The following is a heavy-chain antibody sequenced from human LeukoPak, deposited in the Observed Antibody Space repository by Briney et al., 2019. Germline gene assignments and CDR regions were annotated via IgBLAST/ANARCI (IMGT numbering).Heavy chain of an antibody. J-gene: IGHJ4*02. D-gene: IGHD3-16*01. Sequence: PGGSLRLSCAASGFTFSSYAMSWVRQAPGKGLEWVSTISDSGHDTSYADSVKGRFTISRDNSKNTLYLQMSSLRDEDTALYYCATGEYYFDFWGQGTLVTVSS. CDR3: ATGEYYFDF. CDR1: GFTFSSYA. CDR2: ISDSGHDT. V-gene: IGHV3-23*01.